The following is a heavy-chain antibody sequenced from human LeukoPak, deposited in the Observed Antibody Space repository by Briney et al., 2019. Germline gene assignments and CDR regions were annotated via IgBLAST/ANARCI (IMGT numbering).Heavy chain of an antibody. CDR1: GYTFTGYY. CDR2: INPNSGGT. Sequence: ASVKVSCKASGYTFTGYYMHWVRQAPGQGLEWMGRINPNSGGTNYAQKFQGRVTMTRDTSISTAYMELSRLRSDDTAVYYCARYYYYDSSGYYPLDDYWGQGTLVTVSS. CDR3: ARYYYYDSSGYYPLDDY. J-gene: IGHJ4*02. D-gene: IGHD3-22*01. V-gene: IGHV1-2*06.